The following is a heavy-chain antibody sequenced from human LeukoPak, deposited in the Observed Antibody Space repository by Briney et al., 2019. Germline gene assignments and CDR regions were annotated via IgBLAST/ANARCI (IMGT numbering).Heavy chain of an antibody. CDR2: IYYSGST. J-gene: IGHJ4*02. CDR1: GGSISSYY. V-gene: IGHV4-59*01. CDR3: ARVRFLEWLVFDY. D-gene: IGHD3-3*01. Sequence: SETLSLTCTVSGGSISSYYWSWIRQPPGKGLEWIGYIYYSGSTNYNPSLKSRVTISVDTSKNQFSLKLSSVTAADTAVYHCARVRFLEWLVFDYWGQGTLVTVSS.